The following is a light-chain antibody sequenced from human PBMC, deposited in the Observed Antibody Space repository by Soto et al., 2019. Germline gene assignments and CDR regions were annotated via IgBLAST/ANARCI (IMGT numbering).Light chain of an antibody. V-gene: IGKV3-20*01. Sequence: EIVLTQSPGTLSLSPGDRATLSCRASQSVSASFLAWYQQKPGQAPRLLIYGASSRATGIPDRFSGGGSETDFTLTISRLEPEDFAGYYCQQYGTSPPEYTFGQGTKLEIK. CDR1: QSVSASF. CDR2: GAS. J-gene: IGKJ2*01. CDR3: QQYGTSPPEYT.